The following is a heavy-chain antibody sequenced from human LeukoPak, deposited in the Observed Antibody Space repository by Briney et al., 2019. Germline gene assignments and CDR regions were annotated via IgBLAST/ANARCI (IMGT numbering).Heavy chain of an antibody. CDR3: AKFGNYPVHVSYSYYYLDV. V-gene: IGHV4-59*11. CDR2: IHYSGST. D-gene: IGHD1-7*01. Sequence: SETLSLTCTVSGGSISDHYWSWIRQPPGRGLEYLGYIHYSGSTDSSPSLKSRVTISVDTSKNQFSLRLSSVTAADTAVYYRAKFGNYPVHVSYSYYYLDVWGKGTTVTVSS. CDR1: GGSISDHY. J-gene: IGHJ6*03.